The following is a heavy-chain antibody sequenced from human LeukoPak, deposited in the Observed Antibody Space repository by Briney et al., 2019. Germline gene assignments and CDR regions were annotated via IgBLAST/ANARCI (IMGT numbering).Heavy chain of an antibody. Sequence: SETLSLTCTVSGASISNYYYSWIRQPPGKGLELIGYTSTSGSTNYNPSLKSRVTISVDTSKNQFSVKLSSVTAADTAVYYCATNRMWGRDYYFYYMDVWGTGTTVAVSS. CDR3: ATNRMWGRDYYFYYMDV. V-gene: IGHV4-4*09. CDR1: GASISNYY. D-gene: IGHD3-16*01. CDR2: TSTSGST. J-gene: IGHJ6*03.